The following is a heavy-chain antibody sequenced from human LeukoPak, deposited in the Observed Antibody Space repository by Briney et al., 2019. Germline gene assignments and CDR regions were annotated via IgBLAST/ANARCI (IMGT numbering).Heavy chain of an antibody. D-gene: IGHD6-13*01. CDR2: IYYTGST. V-gene: IGHV4-61*01. CDR1: GGSISSSSYY. Sequence: SETLSLTCTVSGGSISSSSYYWNWIRQPPGKGLEWIGYIYYTGSTNYNPSLKSRVTISVDTSKNQFSLKLSSVTAADTAVYYCARGGGYSSSWSYWGQGTLVTVSS. J-gene: IGHJ4*02. CDR3: ARGGGYSSSWSY.